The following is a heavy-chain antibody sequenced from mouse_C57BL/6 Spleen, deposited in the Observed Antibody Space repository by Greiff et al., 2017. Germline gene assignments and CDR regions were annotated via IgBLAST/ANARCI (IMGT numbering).Heavy chain of an antibody. CDR2: ISYDGSN. CDR1: GYSITSGYY. V-gene: IGHV3-6*01. CDR3: ATYGYDGDYYAMDY. Sequence: VQLKESGPGLVKPSQSLSLTCSVTGYSITSGYYWNWIRQFPGNKLEWMGYISYDGSNNYNPSLKNRISITRDTSKNQFFLKLNSVTTEDTATYYCATYGYDGDYYAMDYWGQGTSVTVSS. J-gene: IGHJ4*01. D-gene: IGHD2-2*01.